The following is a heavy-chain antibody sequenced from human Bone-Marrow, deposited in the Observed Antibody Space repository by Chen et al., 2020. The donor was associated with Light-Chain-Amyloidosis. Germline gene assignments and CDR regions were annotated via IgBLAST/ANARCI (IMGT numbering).Heavy chain of an antibody. CDR2: IIPVIGTI. J-gene: IGHJ6*03. Sequence: QVQLVQSGAELKKPGASVKVSCKASGYNFTRYSFSWVRQAPGQGLEWMAEIIPVIGTIRYAPDFQGRVTVTTDESMSTAYMELSSLRSEDTAVYYCATARLQAGTYTYYHSYYMHVWGTGTTVIVSS. CDR3: ATARLQAGTYTYYHSYYMHV. CDR1: GYNFTRYS. D-gene: IGHD1-26*01. V-gene: IGHV1-69*16.